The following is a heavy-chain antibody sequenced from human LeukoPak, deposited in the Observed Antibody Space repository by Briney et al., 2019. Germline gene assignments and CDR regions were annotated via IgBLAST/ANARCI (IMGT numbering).Heavy chain of an antibody. CDR2: IIPIFGTA. J-gene: IGHJ4*02. V-gene: IGHV1-69*05. CDR3: AKDTPYSSGWLTFDY. D-gene: IGHD6-19*01. CDR1: GGTFSSYA. Sequence: ASVKVSCKASGGTFSSYAISWVRQAPGQGLEWMGGIIPIFGTANYAQKFQGRVTITTDESTSTAYMELSSLRAEDTAVYYCAKDTPYSSGWLTFDYWGQGTLVTVSS.